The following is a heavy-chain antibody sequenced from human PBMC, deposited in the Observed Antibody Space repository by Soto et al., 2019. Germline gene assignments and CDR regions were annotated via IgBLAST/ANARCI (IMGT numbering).Heavy chain of an antibody. CDR2: MSGSRGST. D-gene: IGHD3-22*01. J-gene: IGHJ4*02. Sequence: GGSLRLSCATSGFTFSSYALTWVRQAPGEGLGWGSAMSGSRGSTYYEGPVEGRFTISRYNSKYTLHLQMHSLRADDTAVYYCAKSGIGVVVTKFDFWGQRTLVTVSS. CDR3: AKSGIGVVVTKFDF. V-gene: IGHV3-23*01. CDR1: GFTFSSYA.